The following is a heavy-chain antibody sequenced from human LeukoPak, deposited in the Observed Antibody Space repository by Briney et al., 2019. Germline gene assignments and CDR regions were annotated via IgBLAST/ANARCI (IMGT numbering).Heavy chain of an antibody. CDR1: GFTSSSYG. J-gene: IGHJ4*02. CDR2: ISYDGSNK. D-gene: IGHD3-22*01. Sequence: GGSLRLSCAASGFTSSSYGMHWVRQAPGKGLEWVAVISYDGSNKYYADSVKGRFTISRDNSKNTLYLQMNSLRAEDTAVYYCAKDAPIEIDSSGYYPIETDYWGQGTLVTVSS. CDR3: AKDAPIEIDSSGYYPIETDY. V-gene: IGHV3-30*18.